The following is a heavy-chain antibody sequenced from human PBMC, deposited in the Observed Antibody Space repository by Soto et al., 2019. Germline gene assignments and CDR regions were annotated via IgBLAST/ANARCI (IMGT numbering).Heavy chain of an antibody. Sequence: SETLSLTCTVSGGSVSSGSYYWSWIRQPPGKGLEWIGYIYYSGTTNYNPSLKSRVTISTNTSKNQFSLNLSSVTAADTAVYYCARARCSSTSCYTGYYYGMDVWGQGTTVTVSS. J-gene: IGHJ6*02. D-gene: IGHD2-2*02. CDR1: GGSVSSGSYY. V-gene: IGHV4-61*01. CDR3: ARARCSSTSCYTGYYYGMDV. CDR2: IYYSGTT.